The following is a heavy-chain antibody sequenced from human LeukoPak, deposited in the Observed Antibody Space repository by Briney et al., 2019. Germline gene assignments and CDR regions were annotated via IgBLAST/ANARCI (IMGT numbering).Heavy chain of an antibody. CDR1: GYTFTNYD. CDR2: LNPNIGNT. V-gene: IGHV1-8*03. D-gene: IGHD3-10*01. CDR3: ARRTGSGSYLSYYYYMDV. J-gene: IGHJ6*03. Sequence: ASVKVSCRASGYTFTNYDINWVRQATGQGLEWMGWLNPNIGNTDYAQKFQGRVTITMNTSITTAYMELNSLRSEDTAVYYCARRTGSGSYLSYYYYMDVWGTGTPVTVSS.